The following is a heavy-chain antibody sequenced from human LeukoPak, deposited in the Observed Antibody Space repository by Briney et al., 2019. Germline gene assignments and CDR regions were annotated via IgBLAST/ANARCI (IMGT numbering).Heavy chain of an antibody. CDR2: ISGSGGST. V-gene: IGHV3-23*01. D-gene: IGHD6-13*01. CDR3: AKVEFSGIAAAGSIDY. J-gene: IGHJ4*02. Sequence: GGSLRLSCAASGFTFSSYAMSWVRQAPGKGLEWVSAISGSGGSTYFADSVKGRFTISRDNSNYTLYLQMDSLRAEDTAVYFCAKVEFSGIAAAGSIDYWGQGTLVTVSS. CDR1: GFTFSSYA.